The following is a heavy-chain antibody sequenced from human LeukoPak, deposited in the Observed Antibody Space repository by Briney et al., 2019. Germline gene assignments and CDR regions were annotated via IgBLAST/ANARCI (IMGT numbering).Heavy chain of an antibody. CDR1: GYTFTSFY. CDR2: FNPSGGHT. CDR3: ARGQYYYDSSGYHDAFDI. D-gene: IGHD3-22*01. Sequence: ASVKVSCKASGYTFTSFYVHWVRQAPGQGLEWMGIFNPSGGHTSYAQKFQGRVTMTRDTSTSTVYMELSSLRSEDTAAYFCARGQYYYDSSGYHDAFDIWGQGTMVTVSS. V-gene: IGHV1-46*01. J-gene: IGHJ3*02.